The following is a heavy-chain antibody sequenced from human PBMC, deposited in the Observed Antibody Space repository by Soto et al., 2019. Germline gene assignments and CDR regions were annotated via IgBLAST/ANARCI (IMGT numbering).Heavy chain of an antibody. D-gene: IGHD4-17*01. CDR1: ADTFNSYS. CDR2: ITPVFGTA. Sequence: QVQLVQSGAEVKKPGSSVKVSCKSSADTFNSYSLSWLRQAPGQRLEWMGGITPVFGTADYAQSFEDRLTITADASTSTVYMELSSLRSDDTAVYYCARSLEGTTVTNWFDPWGQGARVTVSS. CDR3: ARSLEGTTVTNWFDP. V-gene: IGHV1-69*01. J-gene: IGHJ5*02.